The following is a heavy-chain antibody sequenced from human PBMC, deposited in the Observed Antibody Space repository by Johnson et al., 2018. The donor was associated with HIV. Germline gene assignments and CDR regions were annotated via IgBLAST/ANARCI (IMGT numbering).Heavy chain of an antibody. J-gene: IGHJ3*02. Sequence: QVQLVESGGGLVKPGGSLRLSCAGSGFTFSDHYMSWVRQAPGKGLEWVSFISSSGSTIYYSDSVKGRFTISRANAKNSLYLQMNNVRAEDTALYFFARASNYYDSFGYYRRGGGSDIWGQGTMVTVS. D-gene: IGHD3-22*01. V-gene: IGHV3-11*01. CDR3: ARASNYYDSFGYYRRGGGSDI. CDR1: GFTFSDHY. CDR2: ISSSGSTI.